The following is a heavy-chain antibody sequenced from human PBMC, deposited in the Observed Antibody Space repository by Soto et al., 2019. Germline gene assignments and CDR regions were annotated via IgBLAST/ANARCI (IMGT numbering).Heavy chain of an antibody. CDR2: IYYSGST. Sequence: ETLSLTCTVSGLSIRSSSYYWGWIRQPPGKGLEWIGSIYYSGSTYYNPSLNSRFTISVDTSKNQFSLKLSSVTAADTAVYYCARHVVLPYYYGMDVWGQGTTVTVSS. CDR3: ARHVVLPYYYGMDV. D-gene: IGHD3-10*01. CDR1: GLSIRSSSYY. V-gene: IGHV4-39*01. J-gene: IGHJ6*02.